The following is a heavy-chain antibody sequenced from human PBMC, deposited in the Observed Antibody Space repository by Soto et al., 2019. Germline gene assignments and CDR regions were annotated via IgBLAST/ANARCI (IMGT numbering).Heavy chain of an antibody. CDR2: ISDDGSKR. D-gene: IGHD5-12*01. CDR3: ARAFRGGYDSPTDC. V-gene: IGHV3-30*03. Sequence: QWVRQAPGKGLEWVAVISDDGSKRFYSVSVRGRFTISRDNAKNTVSLQLNSLRPDDTGLYFCARAFRGGYDSPTDCWGQGTLVTVSA. J-gene: IGHJ4*02.